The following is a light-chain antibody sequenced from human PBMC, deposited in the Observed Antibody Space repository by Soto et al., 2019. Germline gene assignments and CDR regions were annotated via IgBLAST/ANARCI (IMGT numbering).Light chain of an antibody. CDR2: AAS. J-gene: IGKJ5*01. V-gene: IGKV1-39*01. CDR1: QSISGY. CDR3: QQSFKTPLA. Sequence: DIQMTQSPSSLSASVGDRVTITCRASQSISGYVNWYQQKPGKAPRLLISAASTLQSGVPSRFSGGGSGTDFTLTISSLQPEDFATYYCQQSFKTPLAFGQGTRLEIE.